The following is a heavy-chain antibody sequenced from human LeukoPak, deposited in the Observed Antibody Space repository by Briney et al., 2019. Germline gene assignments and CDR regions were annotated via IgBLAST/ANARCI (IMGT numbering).Heavy chain of an antibody. CDR1: GFTFSSYA. Sequence: GGSLRLSCAASGFTFSSYAMSWVRQAPGKGLEWVSAISGSGGSTYYADSVKGRFTISRDNSKNTLYLQMNSLRADDTAIYYCAKGTVRFLEWSQRGYFDYWGQGILVTVSS. CDR2: ISGSGGST. D-gene: IGHD3-3*01. CDR3: AKGTVRFLEWSQRGYFDY. J-gene: IGHJ4*02. V-gene: IGHV3-23*01.